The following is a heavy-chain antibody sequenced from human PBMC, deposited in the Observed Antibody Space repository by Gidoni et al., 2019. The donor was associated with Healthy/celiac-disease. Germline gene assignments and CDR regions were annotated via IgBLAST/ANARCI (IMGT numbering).Heavy chain of an antibody. Sequence: QVTLKASGPVLVKPTETLPLTCTVSGFSLSNARMGVSWIRQPPGKALEWLAHIFSNDEKSYSTSLKSRLTISKDTSKSQVVLTMTNMDPVDTATYYCARIRRAVAGTFGYFDLWGRGTLVTVSS. J-gene: IGHJ2*01. CDR1: GFSLSNARMG. CDR3: ARIRRAVAGTFGYFDL. D-gene: IGHD6-19*01. CDR2: IFSNDEK. V-gene: IGHV2-26*01.